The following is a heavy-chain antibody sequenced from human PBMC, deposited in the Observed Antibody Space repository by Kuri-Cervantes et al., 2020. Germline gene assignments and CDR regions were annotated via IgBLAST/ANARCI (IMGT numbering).Heavy chain of an antibody. CDR1: GYTFTSYG. D-gene: IGHD5-12*01. CDR2: ISAYNGNT. CDR3: ARAQGDVVTTFYDY. J-gene: IGHJ4*02. V-gene: IGHV1-18*01. Sequence: ASVKVSCKASGYTFTSYGISWVRQAPGQGSEWMGWISAYNGNTNYAQKLQGRVTMTTDTARNTAYMELRSLRADDTAVYYCARAQGDVVTTFYDYWGQGTLVTVSS.